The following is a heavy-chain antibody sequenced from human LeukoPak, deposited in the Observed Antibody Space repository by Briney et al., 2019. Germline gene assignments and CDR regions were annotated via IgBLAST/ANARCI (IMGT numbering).Heavy chain of an antibody. Sequence: SETLSLTCAVSGGSISSSNWWSWVRQPPGKGLEWIGEINHSGSTNYNLSLKSRVTISVDTSKNQFSLKLSSVTAADTAVYYCARLSRTMVRGVDYWGQGTLVTVSS. D-gene: IGHD3-10*01. CDR2: INHSGST. CDR1: GGSISSSNW. CDR3: ARLSRTMVRGVDY. V-gene: IGHV4-4*02. J-gene: IGHJ4*02.